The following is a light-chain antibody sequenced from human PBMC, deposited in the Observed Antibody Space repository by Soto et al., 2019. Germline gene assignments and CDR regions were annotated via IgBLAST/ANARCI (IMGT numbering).Light chain of an antibody. CDR1: QSVSTY. CDR3: QQRSNCPPAIT. CDR2: AAS. Sequence: EIVLTQSPATLSLSPGERATLSCRASQSVSTYLAWYQQKPGQAPRLLIYAASNRATGIPARFSGSGSGTDFTLRISSLEPEDSAVYYCQQRSNCPPAITFGGGTKVEIK. J-gene: IGKJ4*01. V-gene: IGKV3-11*01.